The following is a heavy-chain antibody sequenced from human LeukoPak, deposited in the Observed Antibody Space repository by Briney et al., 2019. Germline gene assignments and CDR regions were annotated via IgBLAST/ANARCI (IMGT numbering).Heavy chain of an antibody. CDR3: ARETNYDYVWGSYRRFFDY. V-gene: IGHV3-11*04. D-gene: IGHD3-16*02. Sequence: LSLTCAVYGGSFSGYYWNWVRQAPGKGLEWVSYISSSGSTIYYADSVKGRFTISRDNAKNSLYLQMNSLRAEDTAVYYCARETNYDYVWGSYRRFFDYWGQGTLVTVSS. CDR2: ISSSGSTI. J-gene: IGHJ4*02. CDR1: GGSFSGYY.